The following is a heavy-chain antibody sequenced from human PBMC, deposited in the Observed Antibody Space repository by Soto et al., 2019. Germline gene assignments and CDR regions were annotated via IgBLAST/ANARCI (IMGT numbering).Heavy chain of an antibody. CDR1: GDSVSKYY. D-gene: IGHD4-17*01. Sequence: QVQLQESGPGLVKPSETLSLTCTVSGDSVSKYYWNWIRQPAGKGLEWIGFIYTTRSHNYNPSLKRRVPMSVDTSKNQFSLKLNLSSVTAADTAVYYCARSPAYGDYANLDTWGQGTLVTVSS. V-gene: IGHV4-4*07. J-gene: IGHJ5*02. CDR3: ARSPAYGDYANLDT. CDR2: IYTTRSH.